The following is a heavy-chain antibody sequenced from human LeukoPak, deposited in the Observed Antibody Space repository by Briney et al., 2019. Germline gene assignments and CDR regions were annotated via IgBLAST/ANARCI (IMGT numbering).Heavy chain of an antibody. J-gene: IGHJ3*02. Sequence: PGGSLRLSCAASGFTFSSYSMNWVRQAPGKGLEWVSYISSSSSTIYYADSVKGRFTISRDNAKNTLYLQMMSLRAEDTAVYFCAKNQVDDFWSGRSDDAFDIWGQGTMVTLSS. D-gene: IGHD3-3*01. CDR2: ISSSSSTI. CDR1: GFTFSSYS. CDR3: AKNQVDDFWSGRSDDAFDI. V-gene: IGHV3-48*01.